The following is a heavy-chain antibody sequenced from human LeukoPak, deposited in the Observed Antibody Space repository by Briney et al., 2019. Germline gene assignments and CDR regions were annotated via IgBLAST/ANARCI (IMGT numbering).Heavy chain of an antibody. CDR1: GGTFSSYA. CDR3: ARVLTTVTPDVFDI. D-gene: IGHD4-17*01. J-gene: IGHJ3*02. V-gene: IGHV1-69*04. Sequence: SVKVSCKASGGTFSSYAISWVRQAPGQGLEWMGRIIPILGIANYAQKFQGRVTITADKSTSTVYMELSSLRSEDTAVYYCARVLTTVTPDVFDIWGQGTMVTVSS. CDR2: IIPILGIA.